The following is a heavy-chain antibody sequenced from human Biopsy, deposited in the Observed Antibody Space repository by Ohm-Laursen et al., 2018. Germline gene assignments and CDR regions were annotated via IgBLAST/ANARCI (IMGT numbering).Heavy chain of an antibody. V-gene: IGHV4-34*08. J-gene: IGHJ4*02. CDR3: GNEVHGRDY. D-gene: IGHD2-15*01. Sequence: SDTLSLTCAVFGKTFSDYQWSWIRQPPGKGLEWIGQINQAGTTNYNPSLKSRVSISADPSKYECSLRLTSVTAADTAVYLCGNEVHGRDYWGLGAQVTVSS. CDR1: GKTFSDYQ. CDR2: INQAGTT.